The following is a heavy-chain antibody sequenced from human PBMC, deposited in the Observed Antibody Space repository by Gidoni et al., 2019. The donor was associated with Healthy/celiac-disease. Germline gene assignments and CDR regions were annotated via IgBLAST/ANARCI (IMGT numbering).Heavy chain of an antibody. CDR1: GCTFSSYW. V-gene: IGHV3-7*01. CDR2: IKQDGSEK. D-gene: IGHD6-19*01. Sequence: EVQLVESGGGLVQPGGSLRLACAASGCTFSSYWMSWVRQAPGKGLEWVANIKQDGSEKYYVDSVKGRFTISSDNAKNSLYLQMNSLRAEDTAVYYCAREASGWYGWGYWGQGTLVTVSS. J-gene: IGHJ4*02. CDR3: AREASGWYGWGY.